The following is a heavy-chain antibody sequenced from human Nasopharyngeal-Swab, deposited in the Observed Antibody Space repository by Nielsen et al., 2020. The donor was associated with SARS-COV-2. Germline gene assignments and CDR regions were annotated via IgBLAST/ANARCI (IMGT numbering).Heavy chain of an antibody. Sequence: WVRQAPRQGLEWMGIINPSGGSTSYAQKFQGRVTMTRDTSTSTVYMELSSLRSEDTAVYYCARDYDFWSGYYTGGAFDIWGQGTMVTVSS. CDR3: ARDYDFWSGYYTGGAFDI. V-gene: IGHV1-46*01. CDR2: INPSGGST. J-gene: IGHJ3*02. D-gene: IGHD3-3*01.